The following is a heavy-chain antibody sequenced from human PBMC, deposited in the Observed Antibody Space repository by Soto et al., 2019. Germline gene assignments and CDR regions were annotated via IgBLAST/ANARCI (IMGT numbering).Heavy chain of an antibody. CDR3: AKGHDDYPLYYYCGMDV. CDR2: IYYSGST. Sequence: SETLSLTCTVSGGSISSGGYYWSWIRQHPGKGLEWIGYIYYSGSTYYNPSLKSRVTISVDTSKNQFSLKLSSVTAADTAVYYCAKGHDDYPLYYYCGMDVWGQGTTVTVS. CDR1: GGSISSGGYY. D-gene: IGHD4-17*01. J-gene: IGHJ6*02. V-gene: IGHV4-31*03.